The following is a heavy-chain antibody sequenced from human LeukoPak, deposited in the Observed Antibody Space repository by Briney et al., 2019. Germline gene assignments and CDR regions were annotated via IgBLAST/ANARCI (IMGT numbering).Heavy chain of an antibody. V-gene: IGHV3-7*03. CDR2: IKQDGSEK. CDR3: AKEYYYDSSGYYYLPKGPFDY. CDR1: GFTFSSYW. J-gene: IGHJ4*02. D-gene: IGHD3-22*01. Sequence: PGGSLRLSCAASGFTFSSYWMSWVRQAPGKGLEWVANIKQDGSEKYYVDSVKGRFTISRDNSKNTLYLQMNSLRAEDTAVYYCAKEYYYDSSGYYYLPKGPFDYWGQGTLVTVSS.